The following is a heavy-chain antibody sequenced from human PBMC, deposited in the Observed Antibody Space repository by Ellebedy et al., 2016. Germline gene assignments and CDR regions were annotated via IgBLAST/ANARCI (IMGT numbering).Heavy chain of an antibody. V-gene: IGHV3-23*01. CDR1: GFTFSSHA. J-gene: IGHJ4*02. CDR2: VVGSGERT. CDR3: ANVGGSGIYYNGF. Sequence: GGSLRLSCEASGFTFSSHAMSWVRQAPGKGLEWVSAVVGSGERTFYADSVKGRFTISRDNSKNMLYLQMSSLKVEDTAVYYCANVGGSGIYYNGFWGQGTLVTVSS. D-gene: IGHD3-10*01.